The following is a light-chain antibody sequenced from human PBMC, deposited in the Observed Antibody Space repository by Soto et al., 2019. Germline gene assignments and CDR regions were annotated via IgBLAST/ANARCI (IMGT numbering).Light chain of an antibody. CDR1: QGVSSN. V-gene: IGKV3-15*01. CDR3: RQYNNWRRT. CDR2: GAS. Sequence: EIVMTQSPATLSVSPGQRATLACMASQGVSSNLAWYQQKPGQAPRLLIYGASTRSTGIPARFSGSGSGTELNLAISGLRSDGFAIYYGRQYNNWRRTFGGGTEVEIK. J-gene: IGKJ4*01.